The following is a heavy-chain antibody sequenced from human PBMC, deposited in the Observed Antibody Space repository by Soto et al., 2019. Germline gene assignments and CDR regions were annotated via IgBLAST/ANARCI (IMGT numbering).Heavy chain of an antibody. CDR2: ISGSGGST. CDR3: AKRPLKYGGSYFDY. CDR1: GFTFNTYP. J-gene: IGHJ4*02. V-gene: IGHV3-23*01. Sequence: EVQLLDSGGALVQPGGSLRLSCAASGFTFNTYPMNWVRQAPGKGLEWVSGISGSGGSTDYADSVKGRFTISRDNPKNMVDLQMNSLRAQDTALYYCAKRPLKYGGSYFDYWGQGTLVTVSS. D-gene: IGHD1-26*01.